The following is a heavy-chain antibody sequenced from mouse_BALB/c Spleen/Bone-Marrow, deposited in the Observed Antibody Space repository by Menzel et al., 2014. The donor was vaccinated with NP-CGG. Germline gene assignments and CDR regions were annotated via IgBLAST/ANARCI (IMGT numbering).Heavy chain of an antibody. D-gene: IGHD1-1*01. CDR3: ARGSYYEGAMDY. V-gene: IGHV2-9*02. J-gene: IGHJ4*01. Sequence: VHLVESGPGLVAPSQSLSIPCTVSGFSLTSYGVHWVRQPPGRVLGWLGVIWAGGSTNYNSALMSRLSISKDNSKSQVFLKMNSLQTDDTAMYYCARGSYYEGAMDYWGQGTSVTVSS. CDR1: GFSLTSYG. CDR2: IWAGGST.